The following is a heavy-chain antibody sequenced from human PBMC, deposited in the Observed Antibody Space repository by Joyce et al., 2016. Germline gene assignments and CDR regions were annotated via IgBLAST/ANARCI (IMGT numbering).Heavy chain of an antibody. CDR3: ARGGTSSDHYFFYTLDV. V-gene: IGHV1-69*12. Sequence: QVLLVQSGAAVKRPGSSLRVSCKSSGGDFSNYTVNWVRQAPGQRLEWMGGISPFFGAAKYAEDFQGRFTLTADQSTRTAYLELSSLTSADTAVYYCARGGTSSDHYFFYTLDVWGPGTTVIVSS. J-gene: IGHJ6*02. D-gene: IGHD1-14*01. CDR2: ISPFFGAA. CDR1: GGDFSNYT.